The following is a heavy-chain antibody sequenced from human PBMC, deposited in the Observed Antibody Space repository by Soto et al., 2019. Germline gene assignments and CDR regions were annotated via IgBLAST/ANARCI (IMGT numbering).Heavy chain of an antibody. CDR2: ISWNSGSI. Sequence: EVQLVESGGGLVQPGRSLRLSCAASGFTFDDYAMHWVRQAPGKGLEWVSGISWNSGSIGYADSVKGRFNISRDNAKNSLDLHMDSLRAEDTAVYYCANEMGRLRWLRLLDYWGQGTLVTVSS. D-gene: IGHD5-12*01. CDR1: GFTFDDYA. V-gene: IGHV3-9*01. J-gene: IGHJ4*02. CDR3: ANEMGRLRWLRLLDY.